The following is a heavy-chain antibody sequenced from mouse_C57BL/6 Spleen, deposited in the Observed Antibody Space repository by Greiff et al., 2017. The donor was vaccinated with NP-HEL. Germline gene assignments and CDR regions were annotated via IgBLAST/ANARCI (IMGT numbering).Heavy chain of an antibody. CDR2: ISSGSSTI. Sequence: EVMLVESGGGLVKPGGSLKLSCAASGFTFSDYGMHWVRQAPEKGLEWVAYISSGSSTIYYADTVKGRFTISRDNAKNTLFLQMTSLRSEDTAMYYCARSSTARDAMDYWGQGTSVTVSS. CDR3: ARSSTARDAMDY. CDR1: GFTFSDYG. D-gene: IGHD1-2*01. V-gene: IGHV5-17*01. J-gene: IGHJ4*01.